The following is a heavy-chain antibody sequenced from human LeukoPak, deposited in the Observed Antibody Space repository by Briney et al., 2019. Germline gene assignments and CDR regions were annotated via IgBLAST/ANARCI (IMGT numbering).Heavy chain of an antibody. J-gene: IGHJ6*04. CDR2: ISGSGGST. V-gene: IGHV3-23*01. Sequence: GGSLRLSCAASGFTFSSYAMSWVRQAPGKGLEWVSAISGSGGSTYYADSVKGRFTISRDNSKNTLYLQMNSLRAEDTAVYYCAKGESLGYCCSTSCYGLYYGMDVWGKGTTVTVSS. D-gene: IGHD2-2*01. CDR3: AKGESLGYCCSTSCYGLYYGMDV. CDR1: GFTFSSYA.